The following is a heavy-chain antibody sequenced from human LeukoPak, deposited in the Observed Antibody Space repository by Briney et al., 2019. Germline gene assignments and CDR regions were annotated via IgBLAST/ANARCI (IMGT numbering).Heavy chain of an antibody. Sequence: GASVKVSCKGSGYTFTGYYMHWGRQAPGQGLEWMGLINPNSGGTNYAQKFQGSGTMTRDTSISTAYMELSRLRSDDPAVYYCARVDNREFGFAYWGQGTLVPVSS. CDR2: INPNSGGT. J-gene: IGHJ4*02. D-gene: IGHD2/OR15-2a*01. V-gene: IGHV1-2*02. CDR1: GYTFTGYY. CDR3: ARVDNREFGFAY.